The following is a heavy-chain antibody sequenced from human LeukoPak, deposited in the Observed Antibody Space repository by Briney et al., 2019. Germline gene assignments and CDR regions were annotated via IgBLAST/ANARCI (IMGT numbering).Heavy chain of an antibody. CDR1: GFTFSDYY. CDR3: ARDSEDSSGYPFFDY. Sequence: GGSLRLSCAASGFTFSDYYMSWIRQAPGKGLEWVSYISSSGSTIYYADSVKGRLTISRDNAKNSLYLQMNSLRAEDTAVYYCARDSEDSSGYPFFDYWGQGTLVTVSS. CDR2: ISSSGSTI. J-gene: IGHJ4*02. V-gene: IGHV3-11*04. D-gene: IGHD3-22*01.